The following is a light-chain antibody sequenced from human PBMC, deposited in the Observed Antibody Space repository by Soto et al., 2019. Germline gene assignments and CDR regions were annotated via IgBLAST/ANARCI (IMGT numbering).Light chain of an antibody. CDR1: SSNIGGGYD. CDR2: GKN. J-gene: IGLJ1*01. Sequence: QSVLTQPPSVSEAPGQPFTISCTGSSSNIGGGYDVHWFQQLPGTAPKLLFYGKNNRPSGVPDRFSGSTSGTSASLAITGLQTEDEAIYYCQSYDASLSGDVFGTGTKVTVL. V-gene: IGLV1-40*01. CDR3: QSYDASLSGDV.